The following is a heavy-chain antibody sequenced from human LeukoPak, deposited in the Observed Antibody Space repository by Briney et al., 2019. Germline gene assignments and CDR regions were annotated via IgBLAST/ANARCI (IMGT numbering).Heavy chain of an antibody. D-gene: IGHD4-23*01. CDR1: GFTFSSYG. J-gene: IGHJ4*02. CDR2: ISYDGSNK. CDR3: AKVGTYGGDRDY. Sequence: GGSLRLSCAASGFTFSSYGMHWVRQAPGKGLEWVAVISYDGSNKYYADSVKGRFTISRDNSKNTLYLQMNSLRAEDTAVYYCAKVGTYGGDRDYWGQGTLVTVSS. V-gene: IGHV3-30*18.